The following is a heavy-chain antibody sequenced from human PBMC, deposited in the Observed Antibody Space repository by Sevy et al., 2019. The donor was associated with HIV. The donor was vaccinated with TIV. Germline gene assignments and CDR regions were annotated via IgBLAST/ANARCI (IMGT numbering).Heavy chain of an antibody. V-gene: IGHV3-48*01. Sequence: GGSLRLSCAASGFTFSSYSMNWVRQAPGKGLEWVSYISSSSSTIYYADSVKGRFTISRDNAKNSLYPQMNSLRAEDTAVYYCARDRSSADYYFDYWGQGTLVTVSS. CDR1: GFTFSSYS. J-gene: IGHJ4*02. D-gene: IGHD6-6*01. CDR3: ARDRSSADYYFDY. CDR2: ISSSSSTI.